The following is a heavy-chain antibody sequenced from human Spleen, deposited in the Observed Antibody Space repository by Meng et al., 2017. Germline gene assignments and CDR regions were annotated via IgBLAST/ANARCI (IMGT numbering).Heavy chain of an antibody. Sequence: QVQLQESGPGLVKPSGPLSLSCAVSGGSSSSNNWWTWVRQPPGKGLEWIGEISHSGSTNYTPSLKSRVTVSIDTSKSQFSLKLTSVTAADTAVYYCVRSSGWVRTGFDPWGQGTLVTVSS. CDR2: ISHSGST. CDR1: GGSSSSNNW. J-gene: IGHJ5*02. V-gene: IGHV4-4*02. D-gene: IGHD6-19*01. CDR3: VRSSGWVRTGFDP.